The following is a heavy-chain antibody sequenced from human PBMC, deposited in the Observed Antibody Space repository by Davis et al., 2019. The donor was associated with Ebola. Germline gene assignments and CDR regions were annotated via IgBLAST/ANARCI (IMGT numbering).Heavy chain of an antibody. CDR3: VKDPAAGTGGIDY. CDR1: GFTFSSYA. CDR2: ISSNGGST. Sequence: PGGSLRLSCSASGFTFSSYAMHWVRQAPGKGLEYVSAISSNGGSTYYADSVKGRFTISRDNSKNTLYLQMSSLRAEDTAVYYCVKDPAAGTGGIDYWGQGTLVTVSS. J-gene: IGHJ4*02. D-gene: IGHD6-13*01. V-gene: IGHV3-64D*06.